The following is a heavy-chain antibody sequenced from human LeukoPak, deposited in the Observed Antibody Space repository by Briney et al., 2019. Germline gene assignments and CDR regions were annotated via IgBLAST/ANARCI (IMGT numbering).Heavy chain of an antibody. Sequence: ASVKVSCKASGYILTDYYMHWVRQATGQGLEWMGWMNPNSGNTGYAQKFQGGVTMTRNTSISTAYMELSSLRSEDTAVYYCARVYYGSGSYYMRDYYYYYMDVWGKGTTVTISS. J-gene: IGHJ6*03. CDR2: MNPNSGNT. CDR3: ARVYYGSGSYYMRDYYYYYMDV. V-gene: IGHV1-8*02. D-gene: IGHD3-10*01. CDR1: GYILTDYY.